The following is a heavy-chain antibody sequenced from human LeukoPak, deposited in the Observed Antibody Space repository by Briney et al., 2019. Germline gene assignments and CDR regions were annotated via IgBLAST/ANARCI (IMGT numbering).Heavy chain of an antibody. CDR1: GFTFSSHW. D-gene: IGHD6-19*01. J-gene: IGHJ6*02. Sequence: GGSLRLSCEASGFTFSSHWMSWVRQAPGKGLEWVAIIKQDGSEKDYVDSVTGRFTISRDNAKNSLYLQMNSLRDEDTVVYYCARDTSAWRYGMDVWGQGTTVTVSS. CDR3: ARDTSAWRYGMDV. CDR2: IKQDGSEK. V-gene: IGHV3-7*01.